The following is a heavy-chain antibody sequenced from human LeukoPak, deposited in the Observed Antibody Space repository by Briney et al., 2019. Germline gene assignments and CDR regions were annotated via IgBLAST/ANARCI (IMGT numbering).Heavy chain of an antibody. CDR1: GYTFTSYY. J-gene: IGHJ4*02. D-gene: IGHD3-3*01. CDR3: ARDSPTHYDLWSGYSYYFDY. V-gene: IGHV1-46*01. Sequence: ASVKVSCKASGYTFTSYYMHWVRQAPGQGLEWMGIINPSGGSTSYAQKFQGRVTMTRDTSTSTVYMELSSLRSEDTAVYYCARDSPTHYDLWSGYSYYFDYWGQGTLVTVSS. CDR2: INPSGGST.